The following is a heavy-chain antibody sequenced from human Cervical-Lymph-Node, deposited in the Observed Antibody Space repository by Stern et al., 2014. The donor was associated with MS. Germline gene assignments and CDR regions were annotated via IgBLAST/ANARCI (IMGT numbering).Heavy chain of an antibody. J-gene: IGHJ6*02. Sequence: EVPLVASGGGLVQPGRSLRLSCAASGFKFGIYAMHSVRQRHGRGPEVVSGISWSSGNVAYADSVKGRFTISRDNAKDSLYLQMNSLRAEDTALYYCAKDLSDSDNFYGMDVWGQGTTVTVSS. D-gene: IGHD1-20*01. CDR1: GFKFGIYA. V-gene: IGHV3-9*01. CDR2: ISWSSGNV. CDR3: AKDLSDSDNFYGMDV.